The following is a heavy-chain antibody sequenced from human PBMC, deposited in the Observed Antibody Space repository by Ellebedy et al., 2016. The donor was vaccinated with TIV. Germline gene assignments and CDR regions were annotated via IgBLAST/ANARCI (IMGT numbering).Heavy chain of an antibody. D-gene: IGHD6-13*01. CDR1: GFTFSNAW. Sequence: GESLKISCAASGFTFSNAWMSWVRQAPGKGLEWVGRIKSKTDGGTTDYAAPVKGRFTISRDDSKNTLYLQMNSLKTEDTAVYYCTPRGSWSNWFDPWGQGTLVTVSS. CDR2: IKSKTDGGTT. J-gene: IGHJ5*02. V-gene: IGHV3-15*01. CDR3: TPRGSWSNWFDP.